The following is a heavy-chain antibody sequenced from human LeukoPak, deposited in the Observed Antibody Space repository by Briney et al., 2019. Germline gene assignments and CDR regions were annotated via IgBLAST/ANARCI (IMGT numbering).Heavy chain of an antibody. CDR3: ARSVPSLDYLFDS. CDR2: IYNSGIT. V-gene: IGHV4-59*08. CDR1: GGSISGYY. Sequence: PSETLSLTCTVSGGSISGYYWTWIRQLPGKALEGIGYIYNSGITNYDHSLMSRVTVSVDTSKNQFSLRLTSVTAADTAVYYCARSVPSLDYLFDSWGHGTLVTVSS. J-gene: IGHJ5*01. D-gene: IGHD4-11*01.